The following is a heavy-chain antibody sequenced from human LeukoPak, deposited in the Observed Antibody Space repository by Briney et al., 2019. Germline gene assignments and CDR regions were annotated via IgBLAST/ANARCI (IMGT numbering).Heavy chain of an antibody. Sequence: SLTLSLTYTVSGGSISSGDYYWSWIRQPPGKGLAWIGYVYYSGSTYYNPSLKSRVTISVDTSKNQFSLKLSSVTAADTAVYYCARVGAMVYAAPFDYWGQGTLVTVSS. CDR2: VYYSGST. V-gene: IGHV4-30-4*08. CDR3: ARVGAMVYAAPFDY. J-gene: IGHJ4*02. CDR1: GGSISSGDYY. D-gene: IGHD2-8*01.